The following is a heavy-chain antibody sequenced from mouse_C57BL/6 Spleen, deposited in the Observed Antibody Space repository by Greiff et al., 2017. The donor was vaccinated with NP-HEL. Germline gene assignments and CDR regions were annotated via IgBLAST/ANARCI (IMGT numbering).Heavy chain of an antibody. CDR3: ARSNYYSNSFDY. CDR2: IYPGDGDT. CDR1: GYAFSSSW. D-gene: IGHD2-5*01. Sequence: QVQLKQSGPELVKPGASVKISCKASGYAFSSSWMNWVKQRPGTGLEWIGRIYPGDGDTNYNGKFKGKATLTADKSSSTAYMQLSSLTSEDSAVYFCARSNYYSNSFDYWGQGTTLTVSS. J-gene: IGHJ2*01. V-gene: IGHV1-82*01.